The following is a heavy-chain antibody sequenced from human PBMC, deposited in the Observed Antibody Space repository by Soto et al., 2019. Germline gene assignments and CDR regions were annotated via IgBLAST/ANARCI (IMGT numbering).Heavy chain of an antibody. J-gene: IGHJ4*02. CDR3: AISQDRGGRTTFIY. Sequence: SETLSLTCSVSGGSISSGGYSWSWIRQPPGKGLEWIGYIYHSGSTYYNPSLKSRVTISVDRSKNQFSLYLQMNSLRAEDTALYYCAISQDRGGRTTFIYWGQGTQVTVSS. CDR1: GGSISSGGYS. V-gene: IGHV4-30-2*02. CDR2: IYHSGST. D-gene: IGHD3-16*01.